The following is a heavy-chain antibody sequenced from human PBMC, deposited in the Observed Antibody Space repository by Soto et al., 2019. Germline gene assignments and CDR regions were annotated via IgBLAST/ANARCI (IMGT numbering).Heavy chain of an antibody. Sequence: GGSLRLSCAASGFTFNTYSMDWVRQAPGKGLEWVAVISYDGSNKYYADSVKGRFTISRDNSKNTPYLQMNSLRADDTAVYYCARCRGSYDDYGYYYGLDVWGQGTTVTVSS. J-gene: IGHJ6*02. CDR3: ARCRGSYDDYGYYYGLDV. V-gene: IGHV3-30-3*01. D-gene: IGHD4-17*01. CDR1: GFTFNTYS. CDR2: ISYDGSNK.